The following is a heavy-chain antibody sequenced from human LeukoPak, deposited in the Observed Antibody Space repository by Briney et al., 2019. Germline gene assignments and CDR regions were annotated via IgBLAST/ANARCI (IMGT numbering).Heavy chain of an antibody. CDR2: INHSGST. CDR3: ARGHSIAARPSSPGDYYYYGMDV. V-gene: IGHV4-34*01. J-gene: IGHJ6*02. Sequence: SETLSLTCAVYGGSFSGYYWSRIRQPPGKGLEWIGEINHSGSTNYNPSLKSRVTISVDTSKNQFSLKLSSVTAADTAVYYCARGHSIAARPSSPGDYYYYGMDVWGQGTTVTVSS. D-gene: IGHD6-6*01. CDR1: GGSFSGYY.